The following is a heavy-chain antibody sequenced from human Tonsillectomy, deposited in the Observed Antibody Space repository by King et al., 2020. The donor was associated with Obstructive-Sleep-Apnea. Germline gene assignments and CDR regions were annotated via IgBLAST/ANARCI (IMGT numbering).Heavy chain of an antibody. CDR1: GFTFSSYA. Sequence: QVQLVESGGGVVQPGRSLRLSCAASGFTFSSYAMHWVRQAPGKGLEWVSGISYDGSNKYYADSVKGRFTISRDNSKNTLDLQMNSLRAEDTAVYYCARDQSPDWESMGAFDIWGQGTMVTVSS. CDR2: ISYDGSNK. V-gene: IGHV3-30-3*01. D-gene: IGHD2/OR15-2a*01. CDR3: ARDQSPDWESMGAFDI. J-gene: IGHJ3*02.